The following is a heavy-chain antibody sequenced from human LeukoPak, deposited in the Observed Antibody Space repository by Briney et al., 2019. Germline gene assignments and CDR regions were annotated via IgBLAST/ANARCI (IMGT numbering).Heavy chain of an antibody. Sequence: GGSLRLSCTASGFTFGDYAMSWVRQAPGKGLEWVSSISSGSSYLYYADSMKGQFTISRDNAKNSLYLQMNSLRAEDTAVYYCARDHLTYSSSSDFDYWGQGTLVTVSS. CDR2: ISSGSSYL. CDR3: ARDHLTYSSSSDFDY. J-gene: IGHJ4*02. D-gene: IGHD6-6*01. CDR1: GFTFGDYA. V-gene: IGHV3-21*01.